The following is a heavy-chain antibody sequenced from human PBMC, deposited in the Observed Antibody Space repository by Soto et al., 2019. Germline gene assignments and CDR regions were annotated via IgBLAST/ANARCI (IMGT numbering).Heavy chain of an antibody. V-gene: IGHV1-69*01. J-gene: IGHJ4*02. CDR1: GGTFSSYA. CDR3: ARGVKILSYDSSGYYRY. Sequence: QVQLVQSGAEGKKPGSSVKVSCKASGGTFSSYAISWVRQAPGQGLEWMGGIIPIFGTAKYAQKFQGRVTITADESTSTAYMELSSLRSEDTAVYYCARGVKILSYDSSGYYRYWGQGTLVTVSS. D-gene: IGHD3-22*01. CDR2: IIPIFGTA.